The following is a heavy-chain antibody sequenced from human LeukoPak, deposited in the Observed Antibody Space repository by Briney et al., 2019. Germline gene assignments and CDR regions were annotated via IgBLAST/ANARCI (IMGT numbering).Heavy chain of an antibody. CDR3: AREGGWYYFDY. CDR1: GGSISSGSYY. CDR2: IYTSGST. J-gene: IGHJ4*02. V-gene: IGHV4-61*02. Sequence: PSQTLSLTCTVSGGSISSGSYYWSWIRQPAGKGLEWIGRIYTSGSTNYNPSLKSRVTISVDTSKNQFSLKLSSVTAADTAVYYCAREGGWYYFDYWGQGTLVTVSS. D-gene: IGHD6-19*01.